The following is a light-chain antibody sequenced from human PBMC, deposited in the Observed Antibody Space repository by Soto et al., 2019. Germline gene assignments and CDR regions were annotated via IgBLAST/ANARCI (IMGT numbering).Light chain of an antibody. Sequence: EIVLTQSPGTLSLSPGERATLSCRASQSVSSSYLAWYQQKPGQAPRLLIYGASSRDTGIPDRFSGSGSGTDFALTSSRLEPEDFAVYYCQQYGSSLMYTFGQGTKLEIK. J-gene: IGKJ2*01. CDR3: QQYGSSLMYT. CDR2: GAS. V-gene: IGKV3-20*01. CDR1: QSVSSSY.